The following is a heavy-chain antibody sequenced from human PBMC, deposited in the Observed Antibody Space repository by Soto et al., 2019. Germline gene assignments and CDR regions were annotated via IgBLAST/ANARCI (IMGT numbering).Heavy chain of an antibody. V-gene: IGHV3-23*01. J-gene: IGHJ4*02. D-gene: IGHD3-22*01. CDR3: AKATRDYYDSSGYYYPSFDY. CDR1: GFTFTSYA. CDR2: ISGSGGRT. Sequence: VGSLRLSCAASGFTFTSYAMSWVRQAPGKGLEWVSLISGSGGRTYYADSVKGRFTISRDNSKNTLSLQMNSLRAEDTAVYYCAKATRDYYDSSGYYYPSFDYWGQGTLVTVSS.